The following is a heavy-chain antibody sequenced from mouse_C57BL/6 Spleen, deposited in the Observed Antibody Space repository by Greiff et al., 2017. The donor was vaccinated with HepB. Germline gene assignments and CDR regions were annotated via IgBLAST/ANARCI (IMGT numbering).Heavy chain of an antibody. CDR2: ISSGSSTI. V-gene: IGHV5-17*01. Sequence: EVHLVESGGGLVKPGGSLKLSCAASGFTFSDYGMHWVRQAPEKGLEWVAYISSGSSTIYYADTVKGRFTISRDNAKNTLFLQMTSLRSEDTAMYYCARMRYGNYAMDYWGQGTSVTVSS. J-gene: IGHJ4*01. CDR3: ARMRYGNYAMDY. D-gene: IGHD1-1*01. CDR1: GFTFSDYG.